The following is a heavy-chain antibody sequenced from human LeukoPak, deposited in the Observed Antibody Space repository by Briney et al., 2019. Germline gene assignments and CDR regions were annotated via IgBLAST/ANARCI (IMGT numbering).Heavy chain of an antibody. Sequence: GGSLRLSCAASGFTFSSYAMSWVRQAPGKGLEWVSAISGSGGGTYYADSVKGRFTISRDNSKNTLYLQMNSLRAEDTAVYYCAKNHGYYYYYMDVWGKGTTVTVSS. CDR2: ISGSGGGT. CDR3: AKNHGYYYYYMDV. CDR1: GFTFSSYA. V-gene: IGHV3-23*01. J-gene: IGHJ6*03. D-gene: IGHD1-14*01.